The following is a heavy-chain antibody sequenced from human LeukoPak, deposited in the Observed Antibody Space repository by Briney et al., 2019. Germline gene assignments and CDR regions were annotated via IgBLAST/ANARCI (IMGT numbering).Heavy chain of an antibody. CDR2: IRREDNTYAT. CDR1: GFTFSGSA. J-gene: IGHJ3*02. V-gene: IGHV3-73*01. CDR3: TRLPTVTTAFDI. Sequence: PGGSLKLSCATSGFTFSGSAIHWVRQASGKGLEWVGRIRREDNTYATAYAASVRCRFSISRDDSKNTAYLQMNGLRAEDTAVYYCTRLPTVTTAFDIWGQGTMVTVSS. D-gene: IGHD4-17*01.